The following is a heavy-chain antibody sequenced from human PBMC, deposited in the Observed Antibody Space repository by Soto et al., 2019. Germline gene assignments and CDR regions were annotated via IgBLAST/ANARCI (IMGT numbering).Heavy chain of an antibody. CDR3: ARDPIPITIFSRTRNYYYYYMDV. CDR2: ISSSSSYI. D-gene: IGHD3-9*01. Sequence: GGSLRLSCAASGFTFSSYSMNWVRQAPGKGLEWVSSISSSSSYIYYADSVKGRFTISRDNAKNSLYLQMNSLRAEDTAVYYCARDPIPITIFSRTRNYYYYYMDVWGKGTTVTVSS. J-gene: IGHJ6*03. V-gene: IGHV3-21*01. CDR1: GFTFSSYS.